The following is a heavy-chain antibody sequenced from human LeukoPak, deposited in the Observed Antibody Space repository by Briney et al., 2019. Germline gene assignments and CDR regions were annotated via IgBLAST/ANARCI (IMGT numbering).Heavy chain of an antibody. CDR1: GFTFSTYN. J-gene: IGHJ4*02. D-gene: IGHD3-9*01. V-gene: IGHV3-21*06. Sequence: GGSLRLSCAASGFTFSTYNMNWVRQAPGKGLEWVLSITSGGGYTYYADSVKGRFTTSRDNAKNSLSLRLDSLRAEDTAVYYCARGHYDVLTSSYKWTPDYWGQGTLVTVSS. CDR2: ITSGGGYT. CDR3: ARGHYDVLTSSYKWTPDY.